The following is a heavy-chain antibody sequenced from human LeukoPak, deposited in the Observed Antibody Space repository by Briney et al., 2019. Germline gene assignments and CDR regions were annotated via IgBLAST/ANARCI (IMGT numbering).Heavy chain of an antibody. V-gene: IGHV3-74*03. CDR2: INNDGSRT. CDR1: GFTFSSYA. CDR3: ASLSDY. J-gene: IGHJ4*02. Sequence: GGSLRLSCAASGFTFSSYAMHWVRQAPGKGLVWVSHINNDGSRTTYADSVKGRFTISRDNAKNTLYLQMNSLRAEDTAVYYCASLSDYWGQGTLVTVSS.